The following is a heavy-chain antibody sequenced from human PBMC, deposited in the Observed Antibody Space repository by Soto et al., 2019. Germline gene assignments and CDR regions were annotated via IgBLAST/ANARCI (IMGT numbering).Heavy chain of an antibody. J-gene: IGHJ4*02. CDR3: TFWGLGNEFAAA. D-gene: IGHD3-16*01. CDR1: GFTFRDHY. CDR2: SKKEADSYTT. V-gene: IGHV3-72*01. Sequence: EVQLVESGGGLVQPGGSRRLSCAASGFTFRDHYMDRVRQAPWKGLEWVGRSKKEADSYTTEYAASGKGRFTISRDGSTNSLYLQMNSLKTEDNAVYYCTFWGLGNEFAAAWGEGVLVTVAS.